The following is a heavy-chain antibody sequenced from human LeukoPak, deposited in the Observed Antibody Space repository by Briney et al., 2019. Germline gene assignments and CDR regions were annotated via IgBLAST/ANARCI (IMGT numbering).Heavy chain of an antibody. J-gene: IGHJ4*02. V-gene: IGHV3-74*01. CDR1: GFTFSSYW. Sequence: GGSLSLSCAASGFTFSSYWMHWVRQAPGKGLVWVSRINTDGSSTSYADSVKGRFTTSRDNAKNSLYLQMNSLRAEDTAVYYCARAGLWPVDYWGQGTLVTVSS. CDR3: ARAGLWPVDY. CDR2: INTDGSST. D-gene: IGHD4/OR15-4a*01.